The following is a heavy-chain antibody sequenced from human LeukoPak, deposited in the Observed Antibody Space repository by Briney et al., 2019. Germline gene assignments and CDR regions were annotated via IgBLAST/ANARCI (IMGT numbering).Heavy chain of an antibody. CDR3: VRGGTTSGTWGRFDY. D-gene: IGHD1/OR15-1a*01. V-gene: IGHV6-1*01. CDR1: GDSVSSNSAT. Sequence: SQTLSLTCAISGDSVSSNSATWTWIRQSPSRGLEWLGRTLYKSKWQNEYAVSVRSRITINPDTSKNQFSLQLNSVTPEDTAVYYCVRGGTTSGTWGRFDYWGQGTLVTVSS. J-gene: IGHJ4*02. CDR2: TLYKSKWQN.